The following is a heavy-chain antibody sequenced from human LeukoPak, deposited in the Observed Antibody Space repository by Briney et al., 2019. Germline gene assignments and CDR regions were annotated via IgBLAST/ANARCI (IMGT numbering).Heavy chain of an antibody. D-gene: IGHD2-21*02. CDR1: GGSFSGYY. J-gene: IGHJ4*02. CDR2: INHSGST. Sequence: SETLSLTCAVYGGSFSGYYWSWIRQPPGKGLEWIGEINHSGSTNYNPPLKSRVTISVDTSKNQFSLKLSSVTAADTAVYYCARRNYCGGDCYGGGSDYWGQGTLVTVSS. CDR3: ARRNYCGGDCYGGGSDY. V-gene: IGHV4-34*01.